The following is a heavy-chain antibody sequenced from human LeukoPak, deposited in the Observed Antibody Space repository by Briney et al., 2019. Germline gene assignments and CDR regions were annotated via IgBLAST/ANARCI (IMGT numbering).Heavy chain of an antibody. CDR2: IGTAGDT. CDR3: ARASYYYDSRFAEPRYYYYYGMDV. CDR1: GFTFSSYD. V-gene: IGHV3-13*01. D-gene: IGHD3-22*01. J-gene: IGHJ6*02. Sequence: GGSLRLSCAASGFTFSSYDMHWVRQATGKGLEWVSAIGTAGDTYYPGSVKGRFTISRENAKNSLYLQMNSLRAGDTAVYYCARASYYYDSRFAEPRYYYYYGMDVWGQGTTVTVSS.